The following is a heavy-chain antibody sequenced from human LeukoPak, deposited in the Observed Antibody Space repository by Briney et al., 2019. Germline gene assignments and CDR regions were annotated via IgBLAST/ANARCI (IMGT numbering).Heavy chain of an antibody. CDR1: GYTFGNSG. J-gene: IGHJ4*02. CDR3: AREERYCSSSRCFVGVGNDY. CDR2: TNAYNGNT. Sequence: ASVTVSYTASGYTFGNSGISWVRQAPVQGLEWMGWTNAYNGNTIYAENFQGRVTMTTDTSTSTAYMELTSLRSDDTAVYYCAREERYCSSSRCFVGVGNDYWGQGTLVSVSS. D-gene: IGHD2-2*01. V-gene: IGHV1-18*01.